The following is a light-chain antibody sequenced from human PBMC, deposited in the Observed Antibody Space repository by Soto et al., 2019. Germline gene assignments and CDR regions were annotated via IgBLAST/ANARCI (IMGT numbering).Light chain of an antibody. Sequence: QPVLTQPPSVSGAPGQRVTISCTGSSSNIGAGYDVHWYQQLPGTAPKLLICANSNRPSGVPDRFSGSKSGTSASLAITGLQAEDEADYYCQSYDSSLSGSVFGGGTKLTVL. CDR1: SSNIGAGYD. CDR2: ANS. CDR3: QSYDSSLSGSV. J-gene: IGLJ2*01. V-gene: IGLV1-40*01.